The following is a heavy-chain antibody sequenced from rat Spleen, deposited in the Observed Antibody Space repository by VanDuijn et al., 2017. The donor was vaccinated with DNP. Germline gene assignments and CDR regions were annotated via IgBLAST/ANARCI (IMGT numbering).Heavy chain of an antibody. CDR3: ARDTDNYYDYFDC. V-gene: IGHV3-3*01. CDR2: INSAGST. J-gene: IGHJ2*01. Sequence: EVQLQESGPGLVKPSQSLSLTCSVTGYSITNNHRWNWIRKFPGNKLEWMGYINSAGSTNYNPSLKSRISITRDTSKNQFLLQVNSVTTKDTATYYCARDTDNYYDYFDCWGQGVMVTVSS. D-gene: IGHD1-6*01. CDR1: GYSITNNHR.